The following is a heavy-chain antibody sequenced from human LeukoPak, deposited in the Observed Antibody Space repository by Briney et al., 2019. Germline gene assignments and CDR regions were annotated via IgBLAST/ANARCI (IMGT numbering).Heavy chain of an antibody. D-gene: IGHD3-22*01. Sequence: SETLSLTCAVSGGSISSYYWSWIRQPPGKGLEWIGYIYYSGSTYYNPSLRSRVTISVDTSKNQFSLKLSSVTAADTAVYYCARSSEGRYYYDSSGFSYYYYYMDVWGKGTTVTISS. CDR1: GGSISSYY. J-gene: IGHJ6*03. V-gene: IGHV4-59*01. CDR2: IYYSGST. CDR3: ARSSEGRYYYDSSGFSYYYYYMDV.